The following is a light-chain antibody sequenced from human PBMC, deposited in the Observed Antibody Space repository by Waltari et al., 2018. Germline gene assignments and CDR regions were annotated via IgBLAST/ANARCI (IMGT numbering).Light chain of an antibody. CDR1: KSISGY. CDR3: QQSYRTPPLT. J-gene: IGKJ4*01. V-gene: IGKV1-39*01. CDR2: ATS. Sequence: DIQMTQSPSSLSASVGDRVTITCRASKSISGYLNWYQQKTGKAPKVLIYATSSLQSGVPSRFSGSGSGTDFTLTITSLQPEDFATYYCQQSYRTPPLTFGGGTKVEIK.